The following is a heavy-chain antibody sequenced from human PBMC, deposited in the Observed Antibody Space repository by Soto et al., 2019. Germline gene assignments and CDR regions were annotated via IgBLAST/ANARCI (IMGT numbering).Heavy chain of an antibody. V-gene: IGHV3-7*04. CDR2: IKQDASEK. CDR3: ARAGLVPPYLEVTVDY. CDR1: GFSFRSSW. D-gene: IGHD3-3*01. J-gene: IGHJ4*02. Sequence: EVPLVESGGGLVQPGGSLRLSCAASGFSFRSSWMSWVRQAPGKGLEWVADIKQDASEKYYADSVKGRFTISRDNAENSLFLQMSSLTAEDTAMYDCARAGLVPPYLEVTVDYWGQGTLGTVSS.